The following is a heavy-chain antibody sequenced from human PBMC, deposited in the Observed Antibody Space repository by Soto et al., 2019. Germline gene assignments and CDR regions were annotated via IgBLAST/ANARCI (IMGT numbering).Heavy chain of an antibody. CDR2: ISYDGSNK. CDR1: GFTFSSYG. D-gene: IGHD1-26*01. CDR3: AKDQSRSYAKFDY. Sequence: QVQLVESGGGVVQPGRSLRLSCAASGFTFSSYGMHWVRQAPGKGLEWVAVISYDGSNKYYADSVKGRFTISRDNSKNTLYLQMNSLRAEDTAVYYCAKDQSRSYAKFDYWGQGTLVTVSS. V-gene: IGHV3-30*18. J-gene: IGHJ4*02.